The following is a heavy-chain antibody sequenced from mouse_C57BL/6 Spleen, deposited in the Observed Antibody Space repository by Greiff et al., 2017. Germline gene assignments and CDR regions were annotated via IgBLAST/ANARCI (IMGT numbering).Heavy chain of an antibody. D-gene: IGHD1-1*01. V-gene: IGHV1-61*01. CDR1: GYTFTSYW. Sequence: QVQLQQPGAELVRPGSSVKLSCKASGYTFTSYWMDWVKQRPGQGLEWIGNIYPSDSETHYNQKFKDKATLTVDKSSSTAYMQLSSLTSEDSAVYYCARKVATDDAMDYWGQGTSVTVSS. J-gene: IGHJ4*01. CDR2: IYPSDSET. CDR3: ARKVATDDAMDY.